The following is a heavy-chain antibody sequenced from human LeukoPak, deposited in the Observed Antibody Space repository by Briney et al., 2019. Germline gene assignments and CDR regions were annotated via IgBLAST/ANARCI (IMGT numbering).Heavy chain of an antibody. V-gene: IGHV3-48*01. CDR2: ISSSSSTI. CDR3: ARAYYYDSSGPDDY. D-gene: IGHD3-22*01. CDR1: GFTFSSYS. Sequence: GGSLRLSCAASGFTFSSYSMNWVRQAPGKGLEWVSYISSSSSTIYYADSVKGRFTISRDNAKNSLYLQMNSLRAEDTAVYYCARAYYYDSSGPDDYWGQGTLVTVSS. J-gene: IGHJ4*02.